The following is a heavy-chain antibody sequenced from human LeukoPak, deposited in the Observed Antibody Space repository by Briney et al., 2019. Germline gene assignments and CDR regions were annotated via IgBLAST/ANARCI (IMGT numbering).Heavy chain of an antibody. CDR2: IYYSGST. D-gene: IGHD1-26*01. CDR3: ARHSRTYYDFDY. Sequence: PSETLSFTCTVSGGSISSYYWSWLRQPPGKGLEWFGYIYYSGSTNYNPSHQSRVTISVDTSNNQFSLKLNSVTAADTAVYYCARHSRTYYDFDYWGQGTLVTVSS. CDR1: GGSISSYY. J-gene: IGHJ4*02. V-gene: IGHV4-59*08.